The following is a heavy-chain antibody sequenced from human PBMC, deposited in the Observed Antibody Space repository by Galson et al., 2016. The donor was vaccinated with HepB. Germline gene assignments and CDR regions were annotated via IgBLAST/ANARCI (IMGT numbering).Heavy chain of an antibody. D-gene: IGHD3-3*01. Sequence: SVKVSCKASGYTFTRYAIHWVRQAPGQRLEWVGWFTPGDGNTKYSQKFQGRVTITRDTSASTAYMDLSSLRSEDTAVYYCAREGLTSFGPNIRAWLDPWGQGTVVTVSS. CDR3: AREGLTSFGPNIRAWLDP. CDR1: GYTFTRYA. V-gene: IGHV1-3*01. CDR2: FTPGDGNT. J-gene: IGHJ5*02.